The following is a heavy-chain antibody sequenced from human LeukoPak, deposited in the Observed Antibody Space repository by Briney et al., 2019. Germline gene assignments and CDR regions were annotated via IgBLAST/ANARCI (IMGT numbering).Heavy chain of an antibody. CDR3: AKGTGSSGWYPPDY. Sequence: PGGSLRLSCAASGFTFSTYAMNWVRQAPGKGLEWVSGISGSGDSTYYAKSVKGRFTISRDNSKNTLYLQMNSLRAEDTAVYYCAKGTGSSGWYPPDYWGQGTLVTVSS. V-gene: IGHV3-23*01. D-gene: IGHD6-19*01. J-gene: IGHJ4*02. CDR1: GFTFSTYA. CDR2: ISGSGDST.